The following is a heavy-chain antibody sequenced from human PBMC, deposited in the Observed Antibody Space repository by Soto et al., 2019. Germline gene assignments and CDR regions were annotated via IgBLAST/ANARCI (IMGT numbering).Heavy chain of an antibody. CDR2: IIPIFGTA. D-gene: IGHD6-6*01. CDR1: GGTFSSYA. Sequence: SVKVSCKASGGTFSSYAISWVRQAPGQGLEWMGGIIPIFGTANYAQKFQGRVTITADESTSTAYMELSSLRSEDTAMYYCARQIAARQRSDYWGQGTLVTVSS. J-gene: IGHJ4*02. V-gene: IGHV1-69*13. CDR3: ARQIAARQRSDY.